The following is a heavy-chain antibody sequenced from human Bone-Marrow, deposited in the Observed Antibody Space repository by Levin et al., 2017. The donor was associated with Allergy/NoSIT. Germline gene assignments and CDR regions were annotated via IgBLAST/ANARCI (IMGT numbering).Heavy chain of an antibody. Sequence: SETLSLTCTISGDSISNFYWSWLRQPPGKGLEWIGYIYYTGRTNYNPSLKSRVTMSVDTSKNQFSLELSSVTAAATAVYYCAKERGAKNWFDPWGQGALVTVAS. V-gene: IGHV4-59*12. CDR2: IYYTGRT. CDR3: AKERGAKNWFDP. D-gene: IGHD4/OR15-4a*01. J-gene: IGHJ5*02. CDR1: GDSISNFY.